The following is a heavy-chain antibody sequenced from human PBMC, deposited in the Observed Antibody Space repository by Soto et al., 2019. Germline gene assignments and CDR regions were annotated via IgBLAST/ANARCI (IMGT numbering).Heavy chain of an antibody. CDR2: IDPSDSYT. J-gene: IGHJ3*02. V-gene: IGHV5-10-1*01. D-gene: IGHD3-16*01. CDR3: AVSYGHDAFDI. Sequence: GESLTIPCPFSRYRLTSYWSSCVRQMPGKGLEWMGRIDPSDSYTNYSPSFQGHVTISADKSISTAYLQWSSLKASDTAMYYCAVSYGHDAFDIWGQGTMGTV. CDR1: RYRLTSYW.